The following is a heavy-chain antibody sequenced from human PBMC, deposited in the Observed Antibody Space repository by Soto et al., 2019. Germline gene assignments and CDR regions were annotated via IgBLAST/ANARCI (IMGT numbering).Heavy chain of an antibody. CDR3: ARNRLRQYYYGMDV. D-gene: IGHD3-10*01. CDR1: GYRFANYW. J-gene: IGHJ6*02. V-gene: IGHV5-51*01. CDR2: IYPGDSDT. Sequence: PGESLKISCQGSGYRFANYWIALVRPMPGKGLEWVGVIYPGDSDTRYSPSFRGQVTISADKSISHVYLQWSSLKASDTAMYYCARNRLRQYYYGMDVWGQGTTVTVSS.